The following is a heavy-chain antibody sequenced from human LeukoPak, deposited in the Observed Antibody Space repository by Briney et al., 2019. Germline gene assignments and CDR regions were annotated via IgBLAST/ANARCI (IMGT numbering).Heavy chain of an antibody. D-gene: IGHD1-26*01. CDR2: ISWNSGSI. CDR3: AKGQWELPHDAFDI. V-gene: IGHV3-9*01. J-gene: IGHJ3*02. Sequence: GGSLRLSCAASGFTFDDYAMHWVRQAPGKGLEWVSGISWNSGSIAYADSVKGRFTISRDNAKNSLYLQMNSLRAEDTALYYCAKGQWELPHDAFDIWGQGTMVTVSS. CDR1: GFTFDDYA.